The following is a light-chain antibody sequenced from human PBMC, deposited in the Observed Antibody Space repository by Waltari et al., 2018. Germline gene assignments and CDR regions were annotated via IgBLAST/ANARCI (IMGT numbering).Light chain of an antibody. CDR2: YDN. Sequence: QSVLTHPPSVSGAPRPRVTFSCPGSSPNTENNAVNWYQHLPGRAPKLLIRYDNLLPSGVSARFSASKSGTSASLAISGLQSDDEADYYCATWDDSLNAYVFGSGTKVTVV. CDR3: ATWDDSLNAYV. J-gene: IGLJ1*01. V-gene: IGLV1-36*01. CDR1: SPNTENNA.